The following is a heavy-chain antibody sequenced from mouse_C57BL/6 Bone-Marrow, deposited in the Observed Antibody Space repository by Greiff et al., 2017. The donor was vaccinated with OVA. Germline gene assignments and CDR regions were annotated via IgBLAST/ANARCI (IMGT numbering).Heavy chain of an antibody. CDR1: GYTFTDYY. CDR2: INPNNGGT. J-gene: IGHJ2*01. D-gene: IGHD1-1*01. CDR3: ARLGCSTPVVGYFDY. Sequence: EVQLQQSGPELVKPGASVKISCKASGYTFTDYYMNWVKQSHGKSLEWIGDINPNNGGTSYNQKFKGKATLTVDKSSSTAYMELRSLTSEDSADYYCARLGCSTPVVGYFDYWGQGTTLTVSS. V-gene: IGHV1-26*01.